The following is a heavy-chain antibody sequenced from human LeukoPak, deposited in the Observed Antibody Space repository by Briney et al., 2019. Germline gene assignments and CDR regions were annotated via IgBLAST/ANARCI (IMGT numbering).Heavy chain of an antibody. CDR2: ISGSGGST. CDR1: GFTFSSYA. Sequence: GGSLRLSCAASGFTFSSYAMSWVRQAPGKGLEWVSAISGSGGSTYYADSVKGRFTISRDNSKNTLYLQVNSLRAEDTAVYYCAKSEVEIAAAGDYFDYWGQGTLVTVSS. CDR3: AKSEVEIAAAGDYFDY. V-gene: IGHV3-23*01. D-gene: IGHD6-13*01. J-gene: IGHJ4*02.